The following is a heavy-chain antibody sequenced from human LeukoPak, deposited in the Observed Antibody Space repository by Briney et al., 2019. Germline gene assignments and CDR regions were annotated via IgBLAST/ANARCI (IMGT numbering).Heavy chain of an antibody. CDR2: IYPRDGST. Sequence: ASVKVSCKASGGTFSSHSFNWVRQAPGQGLEWMGMIYPRDGSTSYAQKFQGRVAVTRDTSTSTVHMELSGLRSEDTAVYYCARDQEGFDYWGQGTLVTVSS. CDR3: ARDQEGFDY. V-gene: IGHV1-46*01. CDR1: GGTFSSHS. J-gene: IGHJ4*02.